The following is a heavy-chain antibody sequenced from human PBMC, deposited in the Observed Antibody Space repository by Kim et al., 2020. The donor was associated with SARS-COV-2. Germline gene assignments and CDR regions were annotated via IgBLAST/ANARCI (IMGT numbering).Heavy chain of an antibody. CDR3: ARGASHGYSDY. CDR1: GFTVSSNY. V-gene: IGHV3-66*02. Sequence: GGSLRLSCTASGFTVSSNYMTWVRQAPGKGLEWVSVIHSDGSTYYADSVKGRFTISRDNSKNTVYLQMNSLRAEDTAVYYCARGASHGYSDYWGQGTLVTVSS. D-gene: IGHD5-18*01. CDR2: IHSDGST. J-gene: IGHJ4*02.